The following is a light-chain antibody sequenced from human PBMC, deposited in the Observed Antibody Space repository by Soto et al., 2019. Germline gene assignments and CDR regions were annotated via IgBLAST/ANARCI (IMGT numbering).Light chain of an antibody. Sequence: QSALTQPRSVSGSPGQSVTISCTGTSSDIGAYNYVSWYQQHPGKVPKLMLYDVSKRPSGVPDRFSGSKSDNTASLTISGLQADDEADYYCCSYAGAYIYVFATGTKLTVL. CDR1: SSDIGAYNY. V-gene: IGLV2-11*01. CDR3: CSYAGAYIYV. J-gene: IGLJ1*01. CDR2: DVS.